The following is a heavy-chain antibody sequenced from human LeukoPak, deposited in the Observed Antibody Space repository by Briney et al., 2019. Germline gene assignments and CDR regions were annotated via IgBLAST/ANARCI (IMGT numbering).Heavy chain of an antibody. CDR3: ARKRGIVVVPAAPRHYFYY. CDR1: GFTFSSYW. V-gene: IGHV3-7*01. CDR2: IKQDGSEK. J-gene: IGHJ4*02. D-gene: IGHD2-2*01. Sequence: GGSLRLSCAASGFTFSSYWMSWVRQAPGKGLEWVANIKQDGSEKYYVDSVKGRFTISRDNAKNSLYLQMNSLRAEDTAVYYCARKRGIVVVPAAPRHYFYYWGQGTLVTVSS.